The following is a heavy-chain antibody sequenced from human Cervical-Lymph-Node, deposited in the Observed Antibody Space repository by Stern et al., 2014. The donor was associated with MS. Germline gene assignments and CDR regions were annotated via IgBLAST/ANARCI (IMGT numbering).Heavy chain of an antibody. CDR3: ARGSGDWAHSWVAP. D-gene: IGHD2-21*02. Sequence: QVQLQESSPGLVKPSQTLSLTCTVSGGSISSGGTYWTWIRKNPGKGLDWIGYIYYSGRTYYNPYLKIRVLRSVDKSTSQVFPQLNSVTAADTAVYYCARGSGDWAHSWVAPWGQGTLVTVSS. CDR2: IYYSGRT. CDR1: GGSISSGGTY. J-gene: IGHJ5*02. V-gene: IGHV4-31*03.